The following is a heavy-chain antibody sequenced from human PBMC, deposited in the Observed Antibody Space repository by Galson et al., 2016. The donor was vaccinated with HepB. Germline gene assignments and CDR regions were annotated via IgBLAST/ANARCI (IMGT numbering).Heavy chain of an antibody. CDR1: GYTFTSYG. CDR3: ARVVVAATNWFDP. J-gene: IGHJ5*02. V-gene: IGHV1-18*01. D-gene: IGHD2-15*01. CDR2: VSVYSENT. Sequence: SVKVSCKASGYTFTSYGLSWVRQAPGQELEWMGWVSVYSENTFYAQKLQGSVTMTTDTSTSTAYMELRDLRSDDTAIYYCARVVVAATNWFDPWGQGTLVTVSS.